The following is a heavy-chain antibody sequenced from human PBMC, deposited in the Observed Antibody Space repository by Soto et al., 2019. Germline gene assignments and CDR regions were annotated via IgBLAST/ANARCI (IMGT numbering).Heavy chain of an antibody. Sequence: QITLKESGPTLVKPTQTLTLTCTFSGFSLSTSGVGVGWIRQPPGKALEWLALVYWDDDKRYSPSLKSRLTIPKDTSKNQVVLTMTNMDPVDTATYYCALQIAAAGKNVMDVWGQGTTVTVSS. CDR3: ALQIAAAGKNVMDV. D-gene: IGHD6-13*01. J-gene: IGHJ6*02. V-gene: IGHV2-5*02. CDR1: GFSLSTSGVG. CDR2: VYWDDDK.